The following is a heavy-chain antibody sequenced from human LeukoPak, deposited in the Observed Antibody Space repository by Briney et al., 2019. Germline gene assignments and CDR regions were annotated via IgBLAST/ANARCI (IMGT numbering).Heavy chain of an antibody. V-gene: IGHV1-2*02. D-gene: IGHD6-13*01. J-gene: IGHJ4*02. CDR2: ISPNSGAT. Sequence: GASVKVSCKASGYTFTGNYMHWVRQAPGQGLEWMGWISPNSGATNYAQNFQARVTMTGDTSISTAYMELSSLRSDDTAVYYCARLGGGSSWSNFDFWGQGTLVTVSS. CDR3: ARLGGGSSWSNFDF. CDR1: GYTFTGNY.